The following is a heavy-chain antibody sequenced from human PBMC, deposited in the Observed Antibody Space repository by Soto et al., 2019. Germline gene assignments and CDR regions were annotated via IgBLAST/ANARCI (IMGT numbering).Heavy chain of an antibody. Sequence: QVQLVQSGAEVKKPGASVKVSCKASGYTFTGYYMHWVRQAPGQGLEWMGWINPNSGGTNYAQKFQGWVTMTRDTALSTAYMELSRLRSDDTAVYYCARAGKWEMATTTFDYWGQGTLVTVSS. CDR2: INPNSGGT. J-gene: IGHJ4*02. CDR3: ARAGKWEMATTTFDY. CDR1: GYTFTGYY. D-gene: IGHD1-26*01. V-gene: IGHV1-2*04.